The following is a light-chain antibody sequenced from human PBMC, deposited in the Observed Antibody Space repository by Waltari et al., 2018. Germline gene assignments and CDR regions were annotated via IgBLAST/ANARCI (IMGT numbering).Light chain of an antibody. Sequence: EIVLTQSPGTLSLSPGERATLSCRASQSVGKYLAWYQQKPGQAPRLLLYHASNRATGIPDRFSGSGSGTDFSLTISILEPEDFAIYFCQKYDSLPATFGQGTKVEIK. V-gene: IGKV3-20*01. CDR2: HAS. CDR3: QKYDSLPAT. CDR1: QSVGKY. J-gene: IGKJ1*01.